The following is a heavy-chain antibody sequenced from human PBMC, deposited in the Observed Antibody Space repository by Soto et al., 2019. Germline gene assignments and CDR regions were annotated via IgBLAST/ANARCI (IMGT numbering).Heavy chain of an antibody. J-gene: IGHJ3*01. V-gene: IGHV3-23*01. D-gene: IGHD4-4*01. CDR1: GFTFSSYA. CDR3: AKSTETALNAFDV. Sequence: GGSLRLSCAASGFTFSSYAMIWVRQAPGKGLEWVSAISGSGASTYYADSVKGRFTVSRDNSKNTLYLQMNSLRAEDTAVYYCAKSTETALNAFDVWGQGTTVTVS. CDR2: ISGSGAST.